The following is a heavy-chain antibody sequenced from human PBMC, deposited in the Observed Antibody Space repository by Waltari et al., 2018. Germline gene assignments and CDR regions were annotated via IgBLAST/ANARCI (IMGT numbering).Heavy chain of an antibody. V-gene: IGHV4-39*07. Sequence: QLQLQESGPGLVKPSETLSLTCNVSNGSLSTNTYYWAWIRPPPGKGLEWIGSIFYTGNVYYNPSLQSRVTMSVDTSRNQFSLKLRSVTAADTAVYYCAGRPLYTVVWHGFDYWGRGALVTVSS. CDR2: IFYTGNV. CDR3: AGRPLYTVVWHGFDY. D-gene: IGHD2-2*02. J-gene: IGHJ4*02. CDR1: NGSLSTNTYY.